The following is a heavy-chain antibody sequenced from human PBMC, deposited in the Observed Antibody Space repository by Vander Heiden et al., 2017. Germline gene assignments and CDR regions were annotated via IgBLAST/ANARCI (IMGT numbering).Heavy chain of an antibody. CDR1: QFTLTGTW. J-gene: IGHJ4*02. Sequence: EVQLVESGGGLVDPGGSFRLSCPASQFTLTGTWVSWGRQAPGKGLEWVGRIRSKSDGGTTDYAAPVKGRFTVSRDDSENTSFLQMNSLKTEDTAVYYCTTGGGTGDFWGQGTLVTVSS. D-gene: IGHD7-27*01. V-gene: IGHV3-15*01. CDR3: TTGGGTGDF. CDR2: IRSKSDGGTT.